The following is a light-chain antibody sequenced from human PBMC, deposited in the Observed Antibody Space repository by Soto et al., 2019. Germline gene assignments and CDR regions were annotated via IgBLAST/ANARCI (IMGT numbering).Light chain of an antibody. CDR1: ESISSW. V-gene: IGKV1-5*03. CDR2: KAS. CDR3: HQYSASHT. Sequence: DIQMTQSPSTLSASVGDRIIITCRASESISSWFAWYQQKPGKAPKLLIYKASTLESGVPSRFSASGSGTEFTLTISSLQPDDSATYFCHQYSASHTFGGGTKVEIK. J-gene: IGKJ4*01.